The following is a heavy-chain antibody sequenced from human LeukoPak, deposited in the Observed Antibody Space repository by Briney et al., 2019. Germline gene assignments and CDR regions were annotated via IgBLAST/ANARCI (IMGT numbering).Heavy chain of an antibody. CDR3: AKGLRGTYYYFDY. CDR1: GFTFSSYD. D-gene: IGHD1-26*01. V-gene: IGHV3-23*01. J-gene: IGHJ4*02. Sequence: GESLRLSCAASGFTFSSYDMSWVRQAPGKGLEWVSVISGSGGSTYYADSVKGRFTISRDSSKNTLYLQMNSLRAEDTAVYYCAKGLRGTYYYFDYWGQGTLVTVSS. CDR2: ISGSGGST.